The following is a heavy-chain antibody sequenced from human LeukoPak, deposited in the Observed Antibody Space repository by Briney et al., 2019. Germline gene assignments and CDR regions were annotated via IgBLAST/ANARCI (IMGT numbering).Heavy chain of an antibody. CDR3: ARHGLSGSGSFFDY. D-gene: IGHD1-26*01. CDR1: GGSFSGYY. J-gene: IGHJ4*02. CDR2: INHSGST. Sequence: PSETLSLTCAVYGGSFSGYYWSWIRQPPGKGLEWIGEINHSGSTNYNPSLKSRVTISVDTSKNQFSLKLSSVTAADTAVYYCARHGLSGSGSFFDYWGQGTPVTVSS. V-gene: IGHV4-34*01.